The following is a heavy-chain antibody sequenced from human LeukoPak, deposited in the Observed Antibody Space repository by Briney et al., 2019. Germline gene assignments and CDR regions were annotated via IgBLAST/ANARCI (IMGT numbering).Heavy chain of an antibody. J-gene: IGHJ6*02. CDR2: ISWNSGSI. CDR3: AKDLYGGGYYYYGMDV. Sequence: SGRSLRLSCAASGFTFDDYAMHWVRQAPGKGLEWVSGISWNSGSIGYADSVKGRFTISRDNAKNSLYLQMNSLRAEDTALYYCAKDLYGGGYYYYGMDVWGQGTTVTVSS. V-gene: IGHV3-9*01. CDR1: GFTFDDYA. D-gene: IGHD4-23*01.